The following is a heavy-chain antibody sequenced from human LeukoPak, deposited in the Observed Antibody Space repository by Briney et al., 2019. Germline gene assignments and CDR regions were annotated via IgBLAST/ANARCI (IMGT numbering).Heavy chain of an antibody. Sequence: AGGSLRLSCAASGFTFSDHCMDRVRQAPGKGLEWVGRTRNKANSYTTEYAASVKGRFTISRDVSKKSLYLQMNSLKTEDTAVYYCARESGGGVLGYFDLWGRGTLVSVSS. V-gene: IGHV3-72*01. J-gene: IGHJ2*01. D-gene: IGHD3-10*01. CDR3: ARESGGGVLGYFDL. CDR1: GFTFSDHC. CDR2: TRNKANSYTT.